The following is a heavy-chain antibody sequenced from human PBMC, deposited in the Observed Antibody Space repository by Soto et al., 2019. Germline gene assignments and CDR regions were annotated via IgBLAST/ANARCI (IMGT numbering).Heavy chain of an antibody. J-gene: IGHJ4*02. CDR2: SSGGSGTT. CDR3: AKGDKSTCSVALCYDLDY. Sequence: EVQLLESGGGLVQPGGSLRLSCAASGFTSSSYAMSWVRQTPGKGLVWVSTSSGGSGTTYHAESVKGRFTISRDNSKNTLNLQMNSLRSEDTAVYYCAKGDKSTCSVALCYDLDYCVQGTVVAVSS. D-gene: IGHD2-15*01. V-gene: IGHV3-23*01. CDR1: GFTSSSYA.